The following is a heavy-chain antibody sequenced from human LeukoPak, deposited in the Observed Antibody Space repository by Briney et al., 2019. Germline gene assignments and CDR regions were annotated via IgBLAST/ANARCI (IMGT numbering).Heavy chain of an antibody. CDR3: ASSPYYYGSGYDY. D-gene: IGHD3-10*01. CDR2: IYHSGST. V-gene: IGHV4-30-2*01. CDR1: GGSISSGGYS. J-gene: IGHJ4*02. Sequence: SQTLSLTCAISGGSISSGGYSWSWIRQPPGKGLEWIGCIYHSGSTYYNPSLKSRVTISVDRSKNQFSPKPSFVTAADTAVYYCASSPYYYGSGYDYWGQGTLVTVSS.